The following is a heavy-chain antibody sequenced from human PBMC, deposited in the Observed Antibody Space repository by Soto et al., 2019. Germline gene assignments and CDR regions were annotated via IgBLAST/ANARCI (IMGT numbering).Heavy chain of an antibody. CDR3: ARVSLVGPSGGRYFDY. D-gene: IGHD1-26*01. V-gene: IGHV3-72*01. CDR1: GFTFSAHY. CDR2: IKNKANSYTT. Sequence: PGGSLRLSCAASGFTFSAHYMDWVRQAPGKGLEWVGRIKNKANSYTTEYAASVEGRFTISREDSQNSLHLQMNSLKTEDTAVYYCARVSLVGPSGGRYFDYWGQGSQVAVSS. J-gene: IGHJ4*02.